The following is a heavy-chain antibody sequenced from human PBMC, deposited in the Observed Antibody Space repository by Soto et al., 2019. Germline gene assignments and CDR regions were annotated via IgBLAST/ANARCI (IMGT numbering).Heavy chain of an antibody. D-gene: IGHD3-3*01. V-gene: IGHV4-4*09. CDR1: GASVSHYF. Sequence: QVQLQESGPGLVKPSETLSLTCDVSGASVSHYFWCWIRQPPGKGLEWLGYMSSSGDSISNPALKSRITTSPNISRYHVPLNLSSLTVADKAVYYCARSSLTFFRGGGPDFDFWGPGTLVTVSS. J-gene: IGHJ4*02. CDR3: ARSSLTFFRGGGPDFDF. CDR2: MSSSGDS.